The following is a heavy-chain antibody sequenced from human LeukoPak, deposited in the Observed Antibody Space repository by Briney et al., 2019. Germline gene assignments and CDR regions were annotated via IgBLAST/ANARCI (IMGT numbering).Heavy chain of an antibody. CDR3: ARDIVDYYGSGSYPYGMDV. Sequence: SETLSLTCTVSGGSISSYYWGWIRQPPGKGLEWIGYISNTGSTNYNPSLKSRVTITVDTSKNQFSLKLSSVTAADTGVYYCARDIVDYYGSGSYPYGMDVWGQGSTVTVSS. CDR2: ISNTGST. V-gene: IGHV4-59*01. D-gene: IGHD3-10*01. CDR1: GGSISSYY. J-gene: IGHJ6*02.